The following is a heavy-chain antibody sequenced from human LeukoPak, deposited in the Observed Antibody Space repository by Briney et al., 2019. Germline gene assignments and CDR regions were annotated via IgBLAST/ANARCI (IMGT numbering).Heavy chain of an antibody. V-gene: IGHV3-30-3*01. CDR2: ISYDGSNK. CDR1: GFTFGDYA. CDR3: ARPDY. J-gene: IGHJ4*02. Sequence: GGSLRLSCTASGFTFGDYAMSWIRQAPGKGLEWVAVISYDGSNKYYADSVKGRFTISRDNSKNTLYLQMNSLRAEDTAVYYCARPDYWGQGTLVTVSS.